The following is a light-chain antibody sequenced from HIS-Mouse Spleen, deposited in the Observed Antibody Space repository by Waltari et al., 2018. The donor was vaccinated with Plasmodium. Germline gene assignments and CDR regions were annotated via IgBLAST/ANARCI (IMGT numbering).Light chain of an antibody. CDR1: SSDVVGDNY. CDR3: SSYTSSSTLV. Sequence: QSALTQPASVSGSPGQSIPIPCPGTSSDVVGDNYFSWYQQHPGKAPKLMIYDVSNRPSGVSNRFSGSKSGNTASLTISGLQAEDEADYYCSSYTSSSTLVFGGGTKLTVL. CDR2: DVS. V-gene: IGLV2-14*03. J-gene: IGLJ3*02.